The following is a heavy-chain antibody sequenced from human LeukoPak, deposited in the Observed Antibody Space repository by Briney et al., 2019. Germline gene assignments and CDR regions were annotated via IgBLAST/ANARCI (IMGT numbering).Heavy chain of an antibody. Sequence: ASVKVSCKASGYTFTGYYMHWVRQAPGQGLEWMGWINPNSGGTNYAQKFQGRVTMTRDTSISTAYMELSRLRSDDTAVYYCARVRSFCSSTSCYPSYYFDYWGPGTLVTVSS. CDR2: INPNSGGT. J-gene: IGHJ4*02. D-gene: IGHD2-2*01. V-gene: IGHV1-2*02. CDR3: ARVRSFCSSTSCYPSYYFDY. CDR1: GYTFTGYY.